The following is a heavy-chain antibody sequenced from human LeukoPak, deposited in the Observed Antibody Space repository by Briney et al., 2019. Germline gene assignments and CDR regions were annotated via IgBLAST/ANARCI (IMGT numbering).Heavy chain of an antibody. J-gene: IGHJ6*04. V-gene: IGHV3-48*03. CDR2: ISSSGSTI. CDR1: GFTFSSYE. CDR3: AELGITMIGGV. Sequence: PGGSLRLSCAASGFTFSSYEMNWVRRAPGKGLEWVSYISSSGSTIYYADSVRGRFTISRDNAKNSLYLQTNSLRAEDTAVYYCAELGITMIGGVWGKGTTVTISS. D-gene: IGHD3-10*02.